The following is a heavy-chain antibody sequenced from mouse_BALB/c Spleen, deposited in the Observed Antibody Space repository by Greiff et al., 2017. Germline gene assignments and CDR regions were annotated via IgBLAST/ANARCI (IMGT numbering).Heavy chain of an antibody. CDR2: IWSGGST. CDR1: GFSLTSYG. V-gene: IGHV2-2*02. J-gene: IGHJ2*01. CDR3: ARKDLYYFDY. Sequence: QVQLQQSGPGLVQPSQSLSITCTVSGFSLTSYGVHWVRQSPGKGLEWLGVIWSGGSTDYNAAFISRLSISKDNSKSQVFFKMNSLQANATAIYYGARKDLYYFDYWGQGTTLTVSS.